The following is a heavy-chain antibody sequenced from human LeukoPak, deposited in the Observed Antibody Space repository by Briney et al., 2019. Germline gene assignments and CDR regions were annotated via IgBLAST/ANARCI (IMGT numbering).Heavy chain of an antibody. CDR3: ARDFYGSGSYSPNWFDP. CDR2: INPNSGGT. Sequence: GASVKVSCKASGYTFPRYYMHWVRQAPGQGLGWMGWINPNSGGTNYAQKFQGRVTMTRDTSISTAYMELSRLRSDDTAVYYCARDFYGSGSYSPNWFDPWGQGTLVTVSS. V-gene: IGHV1-2*02. J-gene: IGHJ5*02. CDR1: GYTFPRYY. D-gene: IGHD3-10*01.